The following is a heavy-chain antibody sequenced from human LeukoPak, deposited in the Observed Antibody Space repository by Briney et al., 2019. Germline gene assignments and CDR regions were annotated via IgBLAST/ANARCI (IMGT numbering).Heavy chain of an antibody. V-gene: IGHV3-21*01. J-gene: IGHJ4*02. CDR2: ISSSSSYI. CDR1: GFTFSGYG. CDR3: ARIGYYDSSGYSFDY. D-gene: IGHD3-22*01. Sequence: GGSLRLSCAASGFTFSGYGMSWVRQAPGKGLEWVSSISSSSSYIYYADSVKGRFTISRDNAKNSLYLQMNSLRAEDTAVYYCARIGYYDSSGYSFDYWGQGTLVTVSS.